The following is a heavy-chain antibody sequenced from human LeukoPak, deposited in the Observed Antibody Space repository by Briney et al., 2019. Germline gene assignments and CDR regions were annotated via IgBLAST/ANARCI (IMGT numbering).Heavy chain of an antibody. CDR1: GFTFSSYA. D-gene: IGHD3-22*01. CDR3: ARRDNSSGYEP. V-gene: IGHV3-64*01. CDR2: ISSNGGST. Sequence: GGSLRLSCAASGFTFSSYAMHWFRQAPGKGLEYVSAISSNGGSTYYASSVKGRFTISRDNSKNTVYLQMGSLRAEDMAVYYCARRDNSSGYEPWGQGTLVTVSS. J-gene: IGHJ5*02.